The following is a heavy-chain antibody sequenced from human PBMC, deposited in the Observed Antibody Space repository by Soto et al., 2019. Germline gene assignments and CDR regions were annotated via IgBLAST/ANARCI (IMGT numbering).Heavy chain of an antibody. CDR3: ARDDYDFWSGHYGMDV. CDR2: IYTSGST. Sequence: SETLSLTCTVSGGSISSYYWSWIRQPAGKGLEWIGRIYTSGSTNYNPSLKSRVTMSVDTSKNQFSLKLSSVTAADTAAYYCARDDYDFWSGHYGMDVWGQGTTVTVSS. J-gene: IGHJ6*02. V-gene: IGHV4-4*07. CDR1: GGSISSYY. D-gene: IGHD3-3*01.